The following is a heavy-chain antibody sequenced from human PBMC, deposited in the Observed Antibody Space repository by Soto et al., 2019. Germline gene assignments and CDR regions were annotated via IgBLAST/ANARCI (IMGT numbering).Heavy chain of an antibody. CDR1: GGSISSSSYY. Sequence: SETLCLTCTVSGGSISSSSYYWGWIRQPPGKGLEWIGSIYYSGSTYYNPSLKSRVTISVDTSKNQFSLKLSSVTAADTAVYYCARRRRELDYWGQGTLVTVSS. V-gene: IGHV4-39*01. CDR2: IYYSGST. CDR3: ARRRRELDY. J-gene: IGHJ4*02.